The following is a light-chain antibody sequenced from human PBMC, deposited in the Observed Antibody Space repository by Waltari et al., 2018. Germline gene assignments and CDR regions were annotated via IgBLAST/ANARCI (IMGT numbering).Light chain of an antibody. Sequence: QSALTQPASVSGTPGPSITISCTGTTSDAGTYDLVSWYQPHPGKAPKLLICEVIKRPAGVASRFSGSKSGSTASLIISGLQPDDEADYYCCSYAGRGTYVFGSGTKVTVL. J-gene: IGLJ1*01. CDR3: CSYAGRGTYV. V-gene: IGLV2-23*02. CDR1: TSDAGTYDL. CDR2: EVI.